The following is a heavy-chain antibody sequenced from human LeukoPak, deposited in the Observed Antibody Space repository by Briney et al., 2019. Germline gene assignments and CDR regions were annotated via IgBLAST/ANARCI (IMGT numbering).Heavy chain of an antibody. Sequence: SQSLSLTCTFSGRSISSGSDLWGWIRQNAGKGLEWIGRIYTSGRANYNPYIKSRITITVDTSTNQSSLKLSSVTAADTAVYYCARVPGGYSYYAMDVWGKGTMVTVSS. J-gene: IGHJ6*04. CDR2: IYTSGRA. V-gene: IGHV4-61*02. CDR1: GRSISSGSDL. CDR3: ARVPGGYSYYAMDV. D-gene: IGHD6-13*01.